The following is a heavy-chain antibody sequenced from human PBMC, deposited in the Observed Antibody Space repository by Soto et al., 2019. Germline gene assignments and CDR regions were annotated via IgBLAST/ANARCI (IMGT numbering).Heavy chain of an antibody. D-gene: IGHD3-22*01. J-gene: IGHJ4*02. CDR1: GGTFSNYA. CDR3: ARGPDYEGYFDD. Sequence: QVRPVQSGAEVKKPGSSVQVSCKASGGTFSNYAIGWVRQAPGQGLEWMGVIILPFGTPNYAQKFQGAVTITTDEYMTTVYMEVSGLRSEDTAVYYWARGPDYEGYFDDWGRGALVNVTS. CDR2: IILPFGTP. V-gene: IGHV1-69*05.